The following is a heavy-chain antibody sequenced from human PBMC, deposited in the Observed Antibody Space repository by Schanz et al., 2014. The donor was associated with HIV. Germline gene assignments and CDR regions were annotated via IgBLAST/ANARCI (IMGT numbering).Heavy chain of an antibody. Sequence: QVQLVESGGGVVQPGRSLRLSCTASGFTFSSSGMHWVRQAPGKGLEWGALIWNDGTNKYYTDSVKGRFTISRDISKNTLYLQMNSLRAEDTAVYYCARGGIWEWDQPDFDYWGQGTLVTVSS. J-gene: IGHJ4*02. CDR2: IWNDGTNK. CDR3: ARGGIWEWDQPDFDY. D-gene: IGHD2-15*01. V-gene: IGHV3-33*01. CDR1: GFTFSSSG.